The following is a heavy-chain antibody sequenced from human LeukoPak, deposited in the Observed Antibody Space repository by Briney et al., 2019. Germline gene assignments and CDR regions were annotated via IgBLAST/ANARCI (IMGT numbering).Heavy chain of an antibody. V-gene: IGHV3-43*01. CDR1: GFTFDDYT. J-gene: IGHJ4*02. CDR2: ISWDGGST. D-gene: IGHD3-10*01. Sequence: QSGGSLRLSCAASGFTFDDYTMHWVRQAPGKGLEWVSLISWDGGSTYYADSVKGRFTISRDNSKNSLYLQMNSLRTEDTALYYCAKDYRAYYYGSGSLDYWGQGTLVTVSS. CDR3: AKDYRAYYYGSGSLDY.